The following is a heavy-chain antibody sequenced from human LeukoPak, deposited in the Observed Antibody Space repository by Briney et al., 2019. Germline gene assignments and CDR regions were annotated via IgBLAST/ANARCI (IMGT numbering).Heavy chain of an antibody. J-gene: IGHJ4*02. CDR2: ISGSGGST. Sequence: GGSLRLSCAASGFTFSSYAMSWVRQAPGEGLEWVSAISGSGGSTYYADSVKGRFTISRDNSKTTLYLQMNSLRAEDTAVYYCAKKWSSWSELDYWGQGTLVTVSS. V-gene: IGHV3-23*01. CDR3: AKKWSSWSELDY. D-gene: IGHD6-13*01. CDR1: GFTFSSYA.